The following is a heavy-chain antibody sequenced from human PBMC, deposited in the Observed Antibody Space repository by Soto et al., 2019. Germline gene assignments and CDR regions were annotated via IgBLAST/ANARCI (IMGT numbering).Heavy chain of an antibody. CDR2: ISSTTNYI. CDR3: ARESEDLTSNLDY. CDR1: GFTFTRYS. J-gene: IGHJ4*02. V-gene: IGHV3-21*06. Sequence: GGSLRLSCAASGFTFTRYSMNWVRQAPEKGLEWVSSISSTTNYIYYGDSMKGRFTISRDNAKNSLYLEMNSLRAEDTAVYYCARESEDLTSNLDYWGQGTLVTVSS.